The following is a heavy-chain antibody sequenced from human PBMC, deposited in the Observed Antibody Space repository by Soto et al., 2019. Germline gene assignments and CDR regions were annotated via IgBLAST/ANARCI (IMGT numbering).Heavy chain of an antibody. J-gene: IGHJ1*01. V-gene: IGHV4-34*01. CDR3: ARGSSYSRWNLQH. D-gene: IGHD6-13*01. Sequence: QVQLQQWGAGLLTPSETLSLTCAVSGGSFSGYFWSWIRQSPGKGLEWIGEITHSGSTNYNPSLHSRATISVDTFKNQFSLKVSSVTAADTAVYSCARGSSYSRWNLQHWCQGTPVTVSS. CDR1: GGSFSGYF. CDR2: ITHSGST.